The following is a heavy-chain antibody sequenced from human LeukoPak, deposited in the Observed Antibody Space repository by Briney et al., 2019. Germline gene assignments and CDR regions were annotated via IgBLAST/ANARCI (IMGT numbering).Heavy chain of an antibody. CDR2: IYHSGST. Sequence: TSETLSLTCAVPGDSISSGGYSWSWIRQPPGKGLEWIGYIYHSGSTYYNPSLKSRVTISVDRSKNQFSLKLSSVTAADTAVYYCASMTTVTGVDYWGQGTLVTVSS. D-gene: IGHD4-17*01. V-gene: IGHV4-30-2*01. CDR1: GDSISSGGYS. J-gene: IGHJ4*02. CDR3: ASMTTVTGVDY.